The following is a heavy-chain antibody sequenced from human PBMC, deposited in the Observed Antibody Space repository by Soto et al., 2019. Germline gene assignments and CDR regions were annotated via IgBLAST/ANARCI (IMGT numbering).Heavy chain of an antibody. V-gene: IGHV1-69*13. CDR1: GGTFSSYA. J-gene: IGHJ6*02. CDR2: IIPIFGTA. Sequence: SVKVSCKASGGTFSSYAISWVRQAPGQGLEWMGGIIPIFGTANYAQKFQGRVTITADESTSTAYMELSSLRSEDTAVYYCASQTGTTGNYYYGMDVWGQGTTVTVSS. CDR3: ASQTGTTGNYYYGMDV. D-gene: IGHD1-1*01.